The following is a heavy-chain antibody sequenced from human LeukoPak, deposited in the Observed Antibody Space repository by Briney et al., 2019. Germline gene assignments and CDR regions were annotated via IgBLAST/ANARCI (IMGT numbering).Heavy chain of an antibody. CDR1: GFTFTNYG. CDR2: IWNDGSSK. J-gene: IGHJ4*02. D-gene: IGHD1-26*01. CDR3: AKPTSGSGSFLIDF. Sequence: GRSLRLSCAASGFTFTNYGMHWVRQAPGKGLEWVAVIWNDGSSKYYADSVKGRFTISRDSSKNTLYLQMNSLRDEDTAVYFCAKPTSGSGSFLIDFWGQGTLVTVSS. V-gene: IGHV3-33*06.